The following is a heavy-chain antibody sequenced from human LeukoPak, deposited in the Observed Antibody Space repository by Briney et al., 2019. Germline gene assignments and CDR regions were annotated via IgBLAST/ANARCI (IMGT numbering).Heavy chain of an antibody. CDR3: ARPHYYGSGSYRAEERYYFDY. CDR2: IYYSGST. CDR1: GGSISSSNW. J-gene: IGHJ4*02. Sequence: SETLSLTCAVSGGSISSSNWWSWVRQPPGKGLEWIGSIYYSGSTYYNPSLKSRVTISVDTSKNQFSLKLSSVTAADTAVYYCARPHYYGSGSYRAEERYYFDYWGQGTLVTVSS. V-gene: IGHV4-4*02. D-gene: IGHD3-10*01.